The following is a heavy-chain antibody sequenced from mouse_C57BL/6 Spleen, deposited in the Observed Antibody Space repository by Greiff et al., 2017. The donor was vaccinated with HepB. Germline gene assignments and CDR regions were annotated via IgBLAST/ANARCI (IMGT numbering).Heavy chain of an antibody. J-gene: IGHJ3*01. CDR2: IHPNSGST. Sequence: QVHVKQPGAELVKPGASVKLSCKASGYTFTSYWMHWVKQRPGQGLEWIGMIHPNSGSTNYNEKFKSKATLTVDKSSSTAYMQLSSLTSEDSAVYYCAREGDYDGGAWFAYWGQGTLVTVSA. D-gene: IGHD2-4*01. V-gene: IGHV1-64*01. CDR3: AREGDYDGGAWFAY. CDR1: GYTFTSYW.